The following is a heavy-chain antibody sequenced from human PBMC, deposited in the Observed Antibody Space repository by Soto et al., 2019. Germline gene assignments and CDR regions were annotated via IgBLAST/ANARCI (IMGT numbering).Heavy chain of an antibody. CDR1: GYTFTTYG. CDR3: ARDPVGGNWFEP. V-gene: IGHV1-18*01. D-gene: IGHD1-26*01. J-gene: IGHJ5*02. Sequence: QVQLVQSGAEVKKPGASVKVSCKASGYTFTTYGISWVRQAPGQGLEWMGWINPYNGNTNYAQKLQGRVTMTTDTSTSTAYMELRSLRSDDPAVYCWARDPVGGNWFEPWGQGTLVTVSS. CDR2: INPYNGNT.